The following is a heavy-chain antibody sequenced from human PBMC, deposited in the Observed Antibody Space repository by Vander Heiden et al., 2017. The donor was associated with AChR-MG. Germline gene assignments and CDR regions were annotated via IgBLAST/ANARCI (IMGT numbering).Heavy chain of an antibody. V-gene: IGHV3-7*01. D-gene: IGHD3-9*01. J-gene: IGHJ6*02. CDR1: GFTFSSYW. CDR3: ARGGSDPITIGYYYGMDV. Sequence: EVQLVESGGGLVQPGGSLRLSCAASGFTFSSYWMSWVRQAPGKGLEWVANIKQDGSEKYYVDSVKGRFTISRDNAKNSLYLQMNSLRAEDTAVYYCARGGSDPITIGYYYGMDVWGQGTTVTVSS. CDR2: IKQDGSEK.